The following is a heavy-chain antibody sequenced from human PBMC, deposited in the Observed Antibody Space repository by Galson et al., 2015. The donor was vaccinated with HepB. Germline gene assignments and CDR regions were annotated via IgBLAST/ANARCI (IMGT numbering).Heavy chain of an antibody. CDR3: AKDIHDYGDSPFDY. V-gene: IGHV3-9*01. Sequence: SLRLSCAASGFTFDDYAMHWVRQAPGKGLEWVSGISWNSGSIGYADSVKGRFTISRDNAKNSLYLQMNSLRAEDTALYYCAKDIHDYGDSPFDYWGQGTLVTVSS. CDR2: ISWNSGSI. J-gene: IGHJ4*02. CDR1: GFTFDDYA. D-gene: IGHD4-17*01.